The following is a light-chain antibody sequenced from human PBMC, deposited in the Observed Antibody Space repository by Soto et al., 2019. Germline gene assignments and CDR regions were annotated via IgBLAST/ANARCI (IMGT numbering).Light chain of an antibody. CDR3: SSYTDRNNLV. CDR1: SSDVGGYDY. CDR2: DVS. J-gene: IGLJ1*01. V-gene: IGLV2-8*01. Sequence: QSTLTQPPSASGSPGQSVTISCTGTSSDVGGYDYVSWYQQHPGKAPKVMIYDVSKRPSGVPDRFSGSKSGNTASLTVSALQAEDEADYYCSSYTDRNNLVFGTGTKVTV.